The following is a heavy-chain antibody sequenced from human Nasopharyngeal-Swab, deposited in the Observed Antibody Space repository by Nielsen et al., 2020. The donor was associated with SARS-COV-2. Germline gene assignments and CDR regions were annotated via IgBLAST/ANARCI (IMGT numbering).Heavy chain of an antibody. J-gene: IGHJ6*03. D-gene: IGHD5-24*01. CDR1: GGSISSYY. CDR3: ARDFGQGKRYGYNSDYYYYYMDV. Sequence: SETLSLTCTVSGGSISSYYWSWIRQPPGKGLEWIGYIYYSGSTNYNPSLKSRVTISVDTSKNQFSLKLSSVTAADTAVYYCARDFGQGKRYGYNSDYYYYYMDVWGKGTTVTVSS. V-gene: IGHV4-59*01. CDR2: IYYSGST.